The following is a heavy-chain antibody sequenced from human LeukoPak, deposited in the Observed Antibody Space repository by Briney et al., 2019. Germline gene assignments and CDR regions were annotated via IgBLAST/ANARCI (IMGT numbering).Heavy chain of an antibody. Sequence: ASVNVSCKASGYTFTSYAMNWVRQAPGQGLEWMGWINTNTGNPTYAQGFTGRFVFSLDTSVSTAYLQISSLKAEDTAVYYCARGASSSWFNWFDPWGQGTLVTVSS. CDR1: GYTFTSYA. V-gene: IGHV7-4-1*02. CDR3: ARGASSSWFNWFDP. J-gene: IGHJ5*02. CDR2: INTNTGNP. D-gene: IGHD6-13*01.